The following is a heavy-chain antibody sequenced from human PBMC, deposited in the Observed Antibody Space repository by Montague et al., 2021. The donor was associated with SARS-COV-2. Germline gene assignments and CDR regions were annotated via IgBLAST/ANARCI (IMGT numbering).Heavy chain of an antibody. CDR1: GFTFSSYA. J-gene: IGHJ4*02. D-gene: IGHD3-22*01. CDR2: ISYDGSNK. Sequence: SLRLSCAASGFTFSSYAMHWVRQAPGKGQEWVAVISYDGSNKYYADSVKGRFTISRDNSKNTLYLQMNSLRAEDTAVYYCARDPPAYYYYDSSGYYPYWGQGTLVTVSS. V-gene: IGHV3-30-3*01. CDR3: ARDPPAYYYYDSSGYYPY.